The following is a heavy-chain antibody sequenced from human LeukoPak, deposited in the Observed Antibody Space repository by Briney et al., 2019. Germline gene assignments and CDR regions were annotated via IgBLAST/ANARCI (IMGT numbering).Heavy chain of an antibody. V-gene: IGHV3-11*03. Sequence: GGSLRLSCEGSGFSFRDYYMSWIRQTPGKGLEWFSYISNSGTDTNYADSVKGRFTISRDNAKNSLYLQMNSLRAEDTALYYCARHYYDSRYPTSGYYMDVWGKGTTVTVSS. D-gene: IGHD3-22*01. J-gene: IGHJ6*03. CDR1: GFSFRDYY. CDR2: ISNSGTDT. CDR3: ARHYYDSRYPTSGYYMDV.